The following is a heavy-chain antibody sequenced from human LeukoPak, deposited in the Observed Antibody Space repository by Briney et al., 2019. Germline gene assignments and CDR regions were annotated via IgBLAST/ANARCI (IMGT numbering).Heavy chain of an antibody. Sequence: GGSLRLSRAASGFTFRRYIMNWVRQAPGEGLGWDSAISSRSGYIYYSDSVKGRLTISRDNTKNSLYLKMNSLRAEDTAVYYCARDPEGGSYYPDHWGQGTLVTVSS. CDR2: ISSRSGYI. V-gene: IGHV3-21*01. J-gene: IGHJ4*02. CDR3: ARDPEGGSYYPDH. D-gene: IGHD1-26*01. CDR1: GFTFRRYI.